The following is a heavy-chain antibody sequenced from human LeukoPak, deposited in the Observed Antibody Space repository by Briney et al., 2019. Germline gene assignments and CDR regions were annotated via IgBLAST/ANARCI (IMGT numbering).Heavy chain of an antibody. Sequence: PGGSLRLSCAASGFTFDDYGMSWVRQAPGKGLEWVSGINWNGGSTGYADPVKGRFTISRDNAKNSLYLQMNSLRAEDTALYYCARAPGCSGGSCYSGRNYYYYYYMDVWGKGTTVTVSS. CDR1: GFTFDDYG. J-gene: IGHJ6*03. D-gene: IGHD2-15*01. CDR2: INWNGGST. V-gene: IGHV3-20*04. CDR3: ARAPGCSGGSCYSGRNYYYYYYMDV.